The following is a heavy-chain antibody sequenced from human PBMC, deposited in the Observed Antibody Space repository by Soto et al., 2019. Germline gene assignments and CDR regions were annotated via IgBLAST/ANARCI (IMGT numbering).Heavy chain of an antibody. V-gene: IGHV3-7*01. D-gene: IGHD1-1*01. CDR2: INQDGSDY. CDR1: GFTFSSYW. J-gene: IGHJ4*02. CDR3: ARTGDGHHDFLYD. Sequence: EVHVEESGGGLVQPGGSLRLSCAASGFTFSSYWMNWVRQAPGKGLEWVANINQDGSDYNLVASVKGRFTISRDNAKNALFLQMNALSVEDTAVYYCARTGDGHHDFLYDWVPGILVSVSS.